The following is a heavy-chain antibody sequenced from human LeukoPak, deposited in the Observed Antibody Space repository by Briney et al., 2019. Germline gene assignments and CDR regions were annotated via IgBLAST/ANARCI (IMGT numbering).Heavy chain of an antibody. D-gene: IGHD5-18*01. J-gene: IGHJ3*02. CDR2: ISITGGST. Sequence: GGSLRLSCAASGFTFSSYAMTWVRQAPGKGLEWVSGISITGGSTYYADSVKGRFTISRDNSKNTLYLQMNSLRAEDTAVYYCARVHSYGYWRGAFDIWGQGTMVTVSS. CDR3: ARVHSYGYWRGAFDI. V-gene: IGHV3-23*01. CDR1: GFTFSSYA.